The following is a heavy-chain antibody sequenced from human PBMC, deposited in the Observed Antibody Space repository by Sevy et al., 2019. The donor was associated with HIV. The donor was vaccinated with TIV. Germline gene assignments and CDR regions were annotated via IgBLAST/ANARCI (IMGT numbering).Heavy chain of an antibody. Sequence: GGSLRLSCTASGFTFGDYNINWHRQAPGKGLEWVGFIRTKTYGGTTEYAASVKGRFTISRDDSKSIAYLQMNSLKTEDTAVYYCSRAITHITLNRVVTPYYFDYWGQGTLVTVSS. CDR1: GFTFGDYN. V-gene: IGHV3-49*03. CDR2: IRTKTYGGTT. D-gene: IGHD2-15*01. CDR3: SRAITHITLNRVVTPYYFDY. J-gene: IGHJ4*02.